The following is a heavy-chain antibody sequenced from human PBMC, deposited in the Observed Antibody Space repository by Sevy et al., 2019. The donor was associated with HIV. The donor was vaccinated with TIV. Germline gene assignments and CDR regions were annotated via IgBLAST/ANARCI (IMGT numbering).Heavy chain of an antibody. CDR1: GGTFSDYA. Sequence: ASVKVSCKTSGGTFSDYAFSWVRQAPGQGLEWMGSINPIFDTANYAQKFQGRVTITADEYTSTVYMELSSLRSEDSAIFNCAGEEDASSSLHYSMDVWGKGTTVTVSS. CDR2: INPIFDTA. V-gene: IGHV1-69*13. J-gene: IGHJ6*03. D-gene: IGHD6-6*01. CDR3: AGEEDASSSLHYSMDV.